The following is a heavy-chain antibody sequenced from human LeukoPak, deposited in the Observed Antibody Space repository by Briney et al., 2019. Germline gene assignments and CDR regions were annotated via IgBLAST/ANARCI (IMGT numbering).Heavy chain of an antibody. D-gene: IGHD3-16*02. J-gene: IGHJ4*02. CDR1: GGSISSGGYY. CDR2: IYYSGST. CDR3: ARGSPYDYIWASYRPHFFDY. V-gene: IGHV4-31*03. Sequence: PSETLSLTCTVSGGSISSGGYYWSWIRQHPGKGLEWIGYIYYSGSTYYNPSLKSRVTGSVDKSKKQFSLKLSSVTAADTAVYYCARGSPYDYIWASYRPHFFDYWGQGTLVTVSS.